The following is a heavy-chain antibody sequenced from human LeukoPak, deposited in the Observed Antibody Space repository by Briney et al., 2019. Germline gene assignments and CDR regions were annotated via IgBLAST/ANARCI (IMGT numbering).Heavy chain of an antibody. CDR2: ISGSGGST. CDR3: AKPPTWLQLVPY. D-gene: IGHD6-13*01. J-gene: IGHJ4*02. V-gene: IGHV3-23*01. CDR1: GFTFSSYA. Sequence: GRSLRLSCAASGFTFSSYAMSWVRQAPGKGLEWVSAISGSGGSTYYADFVKGRFTISRDNSKNTLYLQMNSLRAEDTAVYYCAKPPTWLQLVPYWGQGTLVTVSS.